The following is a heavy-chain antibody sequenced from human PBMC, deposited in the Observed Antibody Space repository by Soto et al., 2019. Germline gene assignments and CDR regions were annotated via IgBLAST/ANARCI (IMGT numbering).Heavy chain of an antibody. D-gene: IGHD6-25*01. CDR2: IYSGGYT. CDR1: GFTVSNNY. J-gene: IGHJ4*02. V-gene: IGHV3-53*01. CDR3: GTQRGGGGY. Sequence: EVQLVESGGGLIQPGGSLRLSCAVSGFTVSNNYMSWVRQAPGKGLEGVSVIYSGGYTAYGDSVKGRFTISRDNSKNTIYYQINGRGAGAAAVYFLGTQRGGGGYWGQGTLVTVSS.